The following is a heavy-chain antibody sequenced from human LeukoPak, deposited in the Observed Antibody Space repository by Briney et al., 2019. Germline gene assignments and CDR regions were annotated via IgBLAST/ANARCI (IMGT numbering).Heavy chain of an antibody. V-gene: IGHV3-23*01. CDR1: GFTFSNYV. CDR2: IIGTGDST. CDR3: AKGSMGTYDY. Sequence: GGSLRLSCVASGFTFSNYVMAWVRQAPGKGLEYVLFIIGTGDSTYYADSVKGRFTISRDNSKNTLYLQMNSLRAEDTAIYYCAKGSMGTYDYWGQGTLVTVSS. D-gene: IGHD2-8*01. J-gene: IGHJ4*02.